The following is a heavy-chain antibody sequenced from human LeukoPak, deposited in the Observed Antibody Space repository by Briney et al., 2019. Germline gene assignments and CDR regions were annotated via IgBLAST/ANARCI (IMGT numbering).Heavy chain of an antibody. CDR3: AGSIPRYYYMDV. Sequence: SETLSLTCTVSGGSISSYYWSWIRQHAGKGLEWIGRIYTSGSTNYNPSLKSRVTTSVDTSKNQFSLKLSSVTAADTAVYYCAGSIPRYYYMDVWGKGTTVTVSS. CDR2: IYTSGST. CDR1: GGSISSYY. V-gene: IGHV4-4*07. J-gene: IGHJ6*03.